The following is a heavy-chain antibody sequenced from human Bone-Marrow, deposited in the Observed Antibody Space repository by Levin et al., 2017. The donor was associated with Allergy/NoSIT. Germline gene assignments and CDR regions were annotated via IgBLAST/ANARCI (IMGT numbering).Heavy chain of an antibody. Sequence: ESLKISCNVSGASIRNISYYWGWIRQPPGKGLEWIGTIFYNGNTYYNPSLKSRVTISVDTSKNQFSLKLTSVTAADTAVYYCARHLGYSRGLDVWGQGTTVTVSS. D-gene: IGHD2-15*01. CDR3: ARHLGYSRGLDV. J-gene: IGHJ6*02. V-gene: IGHV4-39*01. CDR1: GASIRNISYY. CDR2: IFYNGNT.